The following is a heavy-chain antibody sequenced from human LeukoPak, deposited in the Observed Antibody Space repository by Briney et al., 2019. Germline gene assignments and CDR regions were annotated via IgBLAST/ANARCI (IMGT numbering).Heavy chain of an antibody. CDR1: GLTFSSFS. D-gene: IGHD3-10*01. CDR2: ISSTGTYI. Sequence: PGGSLRLSCVASGLTFSSFSMNWVRQAPGKGLEWVSSISSTGTYIYYADSVKGRFTISRDNAKNSLYLQMDSLRPEDTAVYYCARDITMVFDYWGQGTRVTVSS. CDR3: ARDITMVFDY. V-gene: IGHV3-21*01. J-gene: IGHJ4*02.